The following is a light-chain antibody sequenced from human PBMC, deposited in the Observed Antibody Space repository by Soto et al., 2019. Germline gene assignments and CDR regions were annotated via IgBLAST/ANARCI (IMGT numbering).Light chain of an antibody. CDR2: GAS. V-gene: IGKV3-20*01. J-gene: IGKJ1*01. CDR3: QKYGSSSWK. Sequence: EIVLTQSPGTLSLSPGEIATLSWRASQSVSSSYLAWYQQKPGQAPRLLIYGASSRATGIPDRFSGSGSGTDFTLTISRLEPEDFAVYYCQKYGSSSWKFGQGTKVDIK. CDR1: QSVSSSY.